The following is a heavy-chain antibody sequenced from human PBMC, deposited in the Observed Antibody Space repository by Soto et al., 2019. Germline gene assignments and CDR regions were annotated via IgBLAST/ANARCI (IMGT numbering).Heavy chain of an antibody. D-gene: IGHD3-10*02. Sequence: GGSLRLSGVGSGFIFSNNGMHWVSQTPGKGLEWVAFMSYDGSDTFYADSVKGRFTISRDNSKNTLFLHMSNLRAEDTAMYYCTIVRVADSALDHWGQGTLVTVSS. CDR3: TIVRVADSALDH. CDR2: MSYDGSDT. CDR1: GFIFSNNG. J-gene: IGHJ4*02. V-gene: IGHV3-30*02.